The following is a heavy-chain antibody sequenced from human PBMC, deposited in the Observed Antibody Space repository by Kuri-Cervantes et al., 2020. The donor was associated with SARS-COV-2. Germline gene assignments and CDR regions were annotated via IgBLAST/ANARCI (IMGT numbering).Heavy chain of an antibody. V-gene: IGHV3-30*04. J-gene: IGHJ4*02. Sequence: GESLKISCAASGFGFSHFAIHWVRQAPGKGLEWVAVISGGGRDKYYVDSVKGRFTISRDNSKNTLYLQMNSLRAEDTAIYYCAKDVVRHDILTGHDYWGQGTLVTVSS. CDR2: ISGGGRDK. D-gene: IGHD3-9*01. CDR1: GFGFSHFA. CDR3: AKDVVRHDILTGHDY.